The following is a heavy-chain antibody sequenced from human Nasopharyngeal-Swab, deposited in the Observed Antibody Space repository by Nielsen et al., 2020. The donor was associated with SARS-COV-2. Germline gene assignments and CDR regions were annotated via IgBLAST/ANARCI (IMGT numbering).Heavy chain of an antibody. CDR2: IVGSGDISGSGGNT. Sequence: GGSLRLSCAASGFTFSSYGMHWVRQAPGKGLEWVAAIVGSGDISGSGGNTYYADSVKGRFTISRDNSKNTLSLQMNSLRAEDTAIYYCAKDLKGPYFFWGQGTLVTVSS. J-gene: IGHJ4*02. D-gene: IGHD2/OR15-2a*01. CDR3: AKDLKGPYFF. CDR1: GFTFSSYG. V-gene: IGHV3-23*01.